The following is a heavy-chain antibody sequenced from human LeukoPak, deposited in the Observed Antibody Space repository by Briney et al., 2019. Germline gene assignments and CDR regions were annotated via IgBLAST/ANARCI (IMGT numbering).Heavy chain of an antibody. J-gene: IGHJ4*02. D-gene: IGHD6-19*01. CDR1: GFSFSSYS. CDR2: ISSDGSNK. V-gene: IGHV3-30-3*01. CDR3: VRQSSGWYHLDY. Sequence: GGSLRLSCAVSGFSFSSYSMHWVRQAPGKGLEWAAVISSDGSNKYHADSVKGRFTISRDNSKNTLYMQMNSLRAEDTAVYYCVRQSSGWYHLDYWGQGTLVTVSS.